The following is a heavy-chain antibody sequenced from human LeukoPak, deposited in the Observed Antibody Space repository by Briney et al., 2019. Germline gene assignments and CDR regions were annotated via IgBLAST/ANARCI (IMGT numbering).Heavy chain of an antibody. V-gene: IGHV3-33*08. CDR1: GFTFSSYA. J-gene: IGHJ3*02. CDR2: IWYDGSNK. Sequence: GGSLRLSCAASGFTFSSYAMSWVRQAPGKGLEWVAVIWYDGSNKYYADSVKGRFTISRDNSKNTLYLQMNSLRAEDTAVYYCARDSKWLGAFDIWGQGTMVTVSS. CDR3: ARDSKWLGAFDI. D-gene: IGHD6-19*01.